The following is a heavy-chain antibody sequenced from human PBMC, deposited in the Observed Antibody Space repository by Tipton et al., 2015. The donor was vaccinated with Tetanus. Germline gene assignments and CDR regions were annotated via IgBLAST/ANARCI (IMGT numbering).Heavy chain of an antibody. CDR3: VRPDRYCSGGSCYLALDY. CDR2: IIFNTA. J-gene: IGHJ4*02. D-gene: IGHD2-15*01. V-gene: IGHV1-46*01. Sequence: QLVQSGAEVKKPGASVKVSCKASGYMFTGYYLHWVRQAPGQGLEWMGGIIFNTANYAPKFQGRVTITADTSTGTVYMDLSSLRSDDTAVYYCVRPDRYCSGGSCYLALDYWGQGTLITVSS. CDR1: GYMFTGYY.